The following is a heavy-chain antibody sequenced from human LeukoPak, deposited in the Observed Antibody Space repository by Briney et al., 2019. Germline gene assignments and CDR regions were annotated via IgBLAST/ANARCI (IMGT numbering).Heavy chain of an antibody. D-gene: IGHD6-19*01. V-gene: IGHV1-8*01. J-gene: IGHJ4*02. Sequence: ASVKVSCKASGYTFTSYDINWVRQATGQGLEWMGWMNPNSGNTGYAQKFQGRVTMTRNTSISTAYMELSSLRSEDTAVYYCARVERTVADNGIGYWGQGTLVTVSS. CDR1: GYTFTSYD. CDR3: ARVERTVADNGIGY. CDR2: MNPNSGNT.